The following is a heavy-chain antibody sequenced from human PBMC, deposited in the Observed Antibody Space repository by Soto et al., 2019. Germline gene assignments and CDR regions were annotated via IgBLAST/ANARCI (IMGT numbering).Heavy chain of an antibody. CDR2: LIPTIGKG. V-gene: IGHV1-69*01. CDR3: ASGEWELPDY. Sequence: QVHLVQSGAEVKKPGSSVKVSCTASGDSFSTSXXXCVRQAPGHGLEWMGGLIPTIGKGDYAQKFQGRVTITADESTTTAFMEMSSLRSDDTAVYYCASGEWELPDYWGPGTLVTVSS. J-gene: IGHJ4*02. D-gene: IGHD1-26*01. CDR1: GDSFSTSX.